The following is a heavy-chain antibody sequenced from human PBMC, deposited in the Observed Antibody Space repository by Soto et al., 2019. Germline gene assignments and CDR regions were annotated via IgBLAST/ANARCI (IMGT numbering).Heavy chain of an antibody. CDR2: FYYTGST. D-gene: IGHD3-22*01. J-gene: IGHJ4*02. CDR3: ARSMHYSDGSNYSPFDY. Sequence: PSETLSLTCSVSGGSMSSYYWSWIRQPPGKGLEWIGYFYYTGSTNYNPSLKSRVTISIDASKNQFSLRLSSVTAADTAVYYCARSMHYSDGSNYSPFDYWGQGTLVTVSS. V-gene: IGHV4-59*12. CDR1: GGSMSSYY.